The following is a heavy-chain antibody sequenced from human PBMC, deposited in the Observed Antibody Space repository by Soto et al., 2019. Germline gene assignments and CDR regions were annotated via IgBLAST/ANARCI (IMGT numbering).Heavy chain of an antibody. D-gene: IGHD3-22*01. Sequence: SETLSLTCTVSGGSINSAGHSWGWVRQSPGKGLEWIGESYHSGSTNYNPSLKSRVTISVDTSKNQFSLKLSSVTAADTAVYYCARVTMIVVATFDYWGQGTLVTVSS. J-gene: IGHJ4*02. CDR3: ARVTMIVVATFDY. CDR1: GGSINSAGHS. V-gene: IGHV4-30-2*06. CDR2: SYHSGST.